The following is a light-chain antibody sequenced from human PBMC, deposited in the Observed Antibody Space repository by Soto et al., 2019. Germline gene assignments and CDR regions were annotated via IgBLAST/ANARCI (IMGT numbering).Light chain of an antibody. J-gene: IGLJ2*01. V-gene: IGLV1-44*01. CDR3: AAWDDSLNGPV. CDR1: RSSIGSNT. CDR2: SNH. Sequence: QAVVTQPPSASGTPGQRVTISCSGSRSSIGSNTVNWYQQLPGTAPKLLIYSNHRRPSGVPDRFSGSKSGTSASLAISGLQSEDEADYYCAAWDDSLNGPVFGGGTKLTVL.